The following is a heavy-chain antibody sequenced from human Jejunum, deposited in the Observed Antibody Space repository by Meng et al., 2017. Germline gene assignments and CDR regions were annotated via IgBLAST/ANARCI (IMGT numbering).Heavy chain of an antibody. CDR1: GFSRSTSGVG. CDR2: IYWDDDK. J-gene: IGHJ5*02. CDR3: AHRLAYSTNYNVGWFDP. V-gene: IGHV2-5*02. Sequence: LKGPGPTRVHPPTTLPLTCTFSGFSRSTSGVGVGWIRQPPGKALECLALIYWDDDKRYNPSLKNRLTITKDTSKNQVVLTMTNMDPVDTATYYCAHRLAYSTNYNVGWFDPWGQGTLVTVSS. D-gene: IGHD6-13*01.